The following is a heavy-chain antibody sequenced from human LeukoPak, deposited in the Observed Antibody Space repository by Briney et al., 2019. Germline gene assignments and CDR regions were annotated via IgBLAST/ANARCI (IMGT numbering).Heavy chain of an antibody. CDR1: GGSISSGRYY. Sequence: SETLSLTCTVSGGSISSGRYYWSWIRKPAGKGLEWIGHIYASGSSNYNPSLKSRVTISVDTSKNQFSLKLSSVTAADTAVYYCARSIAAAGTPLDWFDPWGQGTLVTVSS. CDR2: IYASGSS. D-gene: IGHD6-13*01. CDR3: ARSIAAAGTPLDWFDP. V-gene: IGHV4-61*10. J-gene: IGHJ5*02.